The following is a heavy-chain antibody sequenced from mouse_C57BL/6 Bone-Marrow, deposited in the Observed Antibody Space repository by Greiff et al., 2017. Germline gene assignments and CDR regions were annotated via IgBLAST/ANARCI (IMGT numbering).Heavy chain of an antibody. CDR2: IYPGSGNT. D-gene: IGHD2-4*01. J-gene: IGHJ3*01. CDR3: ATHYDYDGWFAY. V-gene: IGHV1-76*01. Sequence: VQLQQSGAELVRPGASVKLSCKASGYTFTDYYINWVKQRPGQGLEWIARIYPGSGNTYYNEKFKGKATLTAEKSSSTAYMQLSSLTSEDSAVYYCATHYDYDGWFAYWGQGTLVTVSA. CDR1: GYTFTDYY.